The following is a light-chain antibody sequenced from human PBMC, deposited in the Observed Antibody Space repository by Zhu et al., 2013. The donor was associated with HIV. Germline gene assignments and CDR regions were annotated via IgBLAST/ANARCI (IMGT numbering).Light chain of an antibody. J-gene: IGKJ1*01. V-gene: IGKV3-15*01. Sequence: EKVMTQSPATLSVSPGERAALSCRASQSVGSNLAWYQQKPGQAPRLLIYGASTRATGIPARFSGSGSGTEFTLTISSLQSEDFAVYYCQQYNNWPETFGRGTKVEIK. CDR2: GAS. CDR3: QQYNNWPET. CDR1: QSVGSN.